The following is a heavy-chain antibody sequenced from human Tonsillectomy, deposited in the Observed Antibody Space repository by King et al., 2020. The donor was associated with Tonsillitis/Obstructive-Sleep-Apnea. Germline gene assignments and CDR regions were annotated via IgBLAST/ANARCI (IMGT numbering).Heavy chain of an antibody. D-gene: IGHD5-24*01. CDR1: GFTFSSYS. J-gene: IGHJ4*02. CDR3: ARESGDVYNPYDY. V-gene: IGHV3-21*01. Sequence: VQLVESGGGLVKPGGSLRLSCAASGFTFSSYSMNWVRQAPGKGLEWVSSISSSSSYIYYADSVKGRFTISRDNAKNSLYLQMNSLRAEDTAVYYCARESGDVYNPYDYGGQGTLVPLSS. CDR2: ISSSSSYI.